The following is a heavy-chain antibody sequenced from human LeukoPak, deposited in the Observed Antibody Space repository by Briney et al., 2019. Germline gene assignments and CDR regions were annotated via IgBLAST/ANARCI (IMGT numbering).Heavy chain of an antibody. J-gene: IGHJ6*03. CDR3: ARGKSIAAAGILLGMDV. Sequence: ASVKVSCKASGYTFTSNGISWVRQAPGQGLEWMGWISAYNGNTNYAQKLQGRVTMTTDTSTSTAYMELRSLRSDDTAVYYCARGKSIAAAGILLGMDVWGKGTTVTVSS. V-gene: IGHV1-18*01. CDR1: GYTFTSNG. CDR2: ISAYNGNT. D-gene: IGHD6-13*01.